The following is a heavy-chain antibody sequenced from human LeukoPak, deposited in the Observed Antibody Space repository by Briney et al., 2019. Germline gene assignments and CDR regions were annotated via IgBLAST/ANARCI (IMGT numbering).Heavy chain of an antibody. CDR2: ISGYNGNT. CDR1: GYTFTNYG. J-gene: IGHJ4*02. D-gene: IGHD3-10*01. Sequence: GASVKVSCKASGYTFTNYGIHWVRQAPGQGLEWMGWISGYNGNTRYAQKVQDRVTVTTDTSTTTAYMELRSLRSDDTAVYYCGRAPNYSGSGSFFSDYWGQGTLVTVSS. CDR3: GRAPNYSGSGSFFSDY. V-gene: IGHV1-18*01.